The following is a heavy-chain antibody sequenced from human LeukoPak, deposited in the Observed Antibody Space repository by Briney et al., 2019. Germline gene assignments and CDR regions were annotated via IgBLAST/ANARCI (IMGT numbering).Heavy chain of an antibody. CDR2: ISGSGGAT. J-gene: IGHJ4*02. CDR3: AKDRPIFKD. Sequence: GGSLRLSCAASGFTFSSSAMSWVRQAPGRGLEWVSTISGSGGATYYADSVKGRFTISSDNSKNPLYLQMNSLRAEVTAVYYCAKDRPIFKDWGQGTQVTVSS. CDR1: GFTFSSSA. V-gene: IGHV3-23*01.